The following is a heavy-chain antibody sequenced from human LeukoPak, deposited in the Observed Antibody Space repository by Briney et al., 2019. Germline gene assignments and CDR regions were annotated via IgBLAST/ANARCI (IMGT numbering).Heavy chain of an antibody. D-gene: IGHD2-21*01. V-gene: IGHV4-59*01. CDR2: MYNSGST. Sequence: PSETLSLTCTVSGGSISSYYWIWIRQPPGKGLEWTGYMYNSGSTNYNPSLKSRVTISVDTSKNQFSLKLSSVTAADTAVYYCARALSGDPRKRYFDLWGRGTLVTVSS. J-gene: IGHJ2*01. CDR3: ARALSGDPRKRYFDL. CDR1: GGSISSYY.